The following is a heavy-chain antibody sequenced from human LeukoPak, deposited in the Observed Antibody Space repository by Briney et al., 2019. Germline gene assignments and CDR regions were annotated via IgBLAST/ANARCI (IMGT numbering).Heavy chain of an antibody. CDR3: ARVGAVTRPPLRYFDL. D-gene: IGHD4-17*01. V-gene: IGHV1-46*01. Sequence: ASVKVSCKASGYTFTSYYMHWVRQAPGQGLEWMGIINPSGGSTSYAQKFQGRVTMTRDTSTSTVYMELSNLKSEDTAVYYCARVGAVTRPPLRYFDLWGRGTLVTVSS. CDR2: INPSGGST. CDR1: GYTFTSYY. J-gene: IGHJ2*01.